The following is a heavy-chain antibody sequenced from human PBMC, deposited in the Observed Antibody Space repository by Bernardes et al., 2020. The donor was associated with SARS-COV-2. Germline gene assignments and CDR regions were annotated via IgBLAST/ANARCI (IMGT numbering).Heavy chain of an antibody. CDR2: IYYSGST. Sequence: SETLSLTCTVSGGSISSYYWSWIRQPPGKGLEWIGYIYYSGSTNYNPSLKSRVTISVHTSKNQFSLKLSSVTAADTAVYYCARRAEEFDTSGYHWYFDLWGRGTLVTVSS. D-gene: IGHD3-22*01. V-gene: IGHV4-59*08. CDR3: ARRAEEFDTSGYHWYFDL. J-gene: IGHJ2*01. CDR1: GGSISSYY.